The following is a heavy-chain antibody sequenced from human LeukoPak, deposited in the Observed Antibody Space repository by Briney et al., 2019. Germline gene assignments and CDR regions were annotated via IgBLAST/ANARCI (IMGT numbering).Heavy chain of an antibody. CDR2: ISSSSSYI. CDR3: ARSPGPSSSCYYYYYYYYMDV. V-gene: IGHV3-21*01. Sequence: GGSLRLSCAASGFTFSSYSMNWVRQAPGKGLEWVSSISSSSSYIYYADSVKGRFTISRDNAKNSLYLQMNSLRAEDTAVYYCARSPGPSSSCYYYYYYYYMDVWGKGTTVTISS. D-gene: IGHD6-13*01. CDR1: GFTFSSYS. J-gene: IGHJ6*03.